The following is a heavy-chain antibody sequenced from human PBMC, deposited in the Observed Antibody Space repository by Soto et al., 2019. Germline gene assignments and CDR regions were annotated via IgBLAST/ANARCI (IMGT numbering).Heavy chain of an antibody. CDR1: GFTFSSYS. D-gene: IGHD1-26*01. V-gene: IGHV3-21*01. CDR3: ARDREGVGAGLF. CDR2: ISSSSYI. J-gene: IGHJ3*01. Sequence: PGGSLRLSCAASGFTFSSYSMNWVRQAPGKGLEWVSSISSSSYIYYADSVNARFTISRDNAKNPLYLQMNSLRAEDTAVYYCARDREGVGAGLFWGQGTMVTVSS.